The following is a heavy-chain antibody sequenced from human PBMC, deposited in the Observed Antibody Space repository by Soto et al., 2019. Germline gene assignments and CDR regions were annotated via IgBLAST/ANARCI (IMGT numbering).Heavy chain of an antibody. J-gene: IGHJ4*02. CDR2: IHTGGTT. V-gene: IGHV4-4*07. CDR3: ARISGGPIR. CDR1: GGSISGFY. Sequence: SETLSLTCTVSGGSISGFYWNWFRQPAGKGLEWIGRIHTGGTTNYKPSLRGRVTMSVDTSKNQFSLKLTPVTAADTAVYYCARISGGPIRWGQGTLVTVSS.